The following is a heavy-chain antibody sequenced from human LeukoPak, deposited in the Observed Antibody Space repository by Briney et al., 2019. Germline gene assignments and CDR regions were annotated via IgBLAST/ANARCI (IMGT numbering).Heavy chain of an antibody. CDR2: LYPSGRT. CDR3: ARVAGSGWYYFDS. Sequence: SETLSLTCTVSGGSISLSFWSWLRQPAGKGLEWVGRLYPSGRTENNPSLKSRVSISLDAPKSQFSLRLTSVTAADTAVYFCARVAGSGWYYFDSWGQGTRVIVSS. V-gene: IGHV4-4*07. D-gene: IGHD6-19*01. CDR1: GGSISLSF. J-gene: IGHJ4*02.